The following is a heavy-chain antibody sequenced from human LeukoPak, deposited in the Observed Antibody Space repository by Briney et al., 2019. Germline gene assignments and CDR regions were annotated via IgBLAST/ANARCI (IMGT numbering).Heavy chain of an antibody. V-gene: IGHV3-23*01. CDR2: ITSSGNT. J-gene: IGHJ4*02. D-gene: IGHD4-17*01. CDR3: AKDLYGDYDFDC. Sequence: PGASLRLSCAASGFTFNNYAMNWVRQAPGKGLEWVSVITSSGNTYYADSVKGRFTISRDNSKNTLYLQMNSLRAEDTAIYYCAKDLYGDYDFDCWGRGTLVTVSS. CDR1: GFTFNNYA.